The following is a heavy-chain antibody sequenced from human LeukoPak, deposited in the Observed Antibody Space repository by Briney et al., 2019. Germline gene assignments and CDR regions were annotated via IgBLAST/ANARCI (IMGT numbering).Heavy chain of an antibody. CDR1: GGSFSGCY. CDR3: ARGENFDS. Sequence: SETLSLTCAVYGGSFSGCYWNWLRQPPGKGLEWIGEIDHSGRTNRNPSLKSRVTISVDTSKKQFSLKMNSVTAADTAVYFRARGENFDSWGQGTLVTVSS. V-gene: IGHV4-34*01. CDR2: IDHSGRT. D-gene: IGHD5-24*01. J-gene: IGHJ4*02.